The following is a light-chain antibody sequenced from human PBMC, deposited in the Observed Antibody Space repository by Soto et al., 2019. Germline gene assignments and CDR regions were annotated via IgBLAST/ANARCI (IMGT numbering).Light chain of an antibody. CDR2: GAS. Sequence: EIVMTQSPATLSVSPGEIATLSCRASQSVRTTVAWYHQRPGQAPRLLIYGASNRATGIPARFSGSGSGTDFTLTISSLEPEDFAVYYCQKRSNWRGNFGQGTRLEIK. J-gene: IGKJ5*01. V-gene: IGKV3-11*01. CDR1: QSVRTT. CDR3: QKRSNWRGN.